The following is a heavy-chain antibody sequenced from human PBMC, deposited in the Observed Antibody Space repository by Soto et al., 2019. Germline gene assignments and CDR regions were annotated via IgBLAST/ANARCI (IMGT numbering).Heavy chain of an antibody. CDR1: AGSLSREC. Sequence: ASQTLSHPCTVSAGSLSRECWRWIRQPPGKGLEWIGYIYYTGSTNYNPSLKSRVTMSVDTSKNQFSLKLSSVTAADTAVYYCARSLGSGWYFFDSWGQGTLVTVS. J-gene: IGHJ4*02. CDR2: IYYTGST. CDR3: ARSLGSGWYFFDS. D-gene: IGHD6-19*01. V-gene: IGHV4-59*01.